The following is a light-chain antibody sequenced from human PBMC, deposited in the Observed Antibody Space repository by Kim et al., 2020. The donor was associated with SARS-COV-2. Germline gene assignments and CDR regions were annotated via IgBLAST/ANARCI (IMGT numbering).Light chain of an antibody. CDR1: QSVLYSSNNKNY. CDR2: WAS. Sequence: TINCKSSQSVLYSSNNKNYLAWYQQKPGQPPKLLIYWASTRESGVPDRVSGSGSGTDFTLTISSLRAEDVAVYYCQQYYSTPPITFGQGTRLEIK. CDR3: QQYYSTPPIT. V-gene: IGKV4-1*01. J-gene: IGKJ5*01.